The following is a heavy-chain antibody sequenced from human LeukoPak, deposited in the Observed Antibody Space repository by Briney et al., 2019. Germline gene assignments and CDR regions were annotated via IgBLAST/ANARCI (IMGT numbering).Heavy chain of an antibody. CDR2: VSSAGST. J-gene: IGHJ4*02. D-gene: IGHD6-19*01. V-gene: IGHV4-4*07. Sequence: SETLSLTCSVSGGSIRSSYWNWIRQPAGKGLEWVGRVSSAGSTNYNPSLKSRVSISLDAPKSQFSLRLTSVTAADTAVYFCARDAGSGWYYFDSWGQGTRVTVSS. CDR1: GGSIRSSY. CDR3: ARDAGSGWYYFDS.